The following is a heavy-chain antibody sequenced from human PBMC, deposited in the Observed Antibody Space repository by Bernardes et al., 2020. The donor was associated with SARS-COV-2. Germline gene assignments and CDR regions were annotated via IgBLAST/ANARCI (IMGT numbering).Heavy chain of an antibody. J-gene: IGHJ4*02. Sequence: VGSLSLSCAASEFTFSSYWMHWVRQAPGKGLVWVSRINSDGGSTSYADSVKGRFTISRDNSKNTLYLQMNSLRAEDTAVYYCVRARAFDYWGQGTLVTVSS. CDR1: EFTFSSYW. CDR2: INSDGGST. CDR3: VRARAFDY. V-gene: IGHV3-74*01.